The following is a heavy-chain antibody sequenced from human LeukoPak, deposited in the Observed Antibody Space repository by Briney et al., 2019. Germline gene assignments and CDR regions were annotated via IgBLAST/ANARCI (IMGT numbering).Heavy chain of an antibody. V-gene: IGHV3-74*01. Sequence: GGSLRLSCAASGFTFSSYWMHWVRQAPGKGLVWVSRINRDGSSTTYADSVKGRFTISRDNSKNTLYLQMSSLRAEDTAIYYCAKRGYCTSSGCYAVDYWGQGTLVTVSS. CDR3: AKRGYCTSSGCYAVDY. CDR1: GFTFSSYW. CDR2: INRDGSST. J-gene: IGHJ4*02. D-gene: IGHD2-2*01.